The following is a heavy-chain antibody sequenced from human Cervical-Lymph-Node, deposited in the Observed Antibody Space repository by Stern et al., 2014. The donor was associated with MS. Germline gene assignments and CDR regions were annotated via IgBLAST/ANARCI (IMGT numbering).Heavy chain of an antibody. CDR2: IYPSDSDS. J-gene: IGHJ3*02. Sequence: VQLVQSGPEVKKPGQSLKISCKGSGYSFSSHWIGWVRQVPGKGLEWVAIIYPSDSDSRVSPSFQGQVTISADKSISTAYLQWSSLKASDTGTYYCARQEVDDAFDIWGQGTMVTVSS. CDR3: ARQEVDDAFDI. CDR1: GYSFSSHW. D-gene: IGHD2-15*01. V-gene: IGHV5-51*01.